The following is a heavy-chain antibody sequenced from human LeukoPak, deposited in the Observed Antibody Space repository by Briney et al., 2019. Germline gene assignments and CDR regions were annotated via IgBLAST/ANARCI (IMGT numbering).Heavy chain of an antibody. CDR1: DFTFSRYW. CDR2: IKEDGSEK. J-gene: IGHJ3*02. CDR3: AWLYRGVDAFDI. V-gene: IGHV3-7*05. D-gene: IGHD3-10*01. Sequence: GGSLRLSCAASDFTFSRYWMSWVRQAPGKGLEWVANIKEDGSEKDYVDSVKGRFTISRDNAKNSLYLQMNSLRAEDTAVYYCAWLYRGVDAFDIWGQGTVVTVSS.